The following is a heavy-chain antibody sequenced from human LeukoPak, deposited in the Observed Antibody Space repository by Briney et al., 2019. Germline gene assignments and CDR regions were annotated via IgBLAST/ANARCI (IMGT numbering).Heavy chain of an antibody. D-gene: IGHD1-7*01. CDR1: GYTFTGYY. CDR3: ARELHRNWNYERGWFDP. V-gene: IGHV1-18*04. J-gene: IGHJ5*02. CDR2: ISAYNGNT. Sequence: GASVEVSCKASGYTFTGYYMHWVRQAPGQGLEWMGWISAYNGNTNYAQKLQGRVTMTTDTSTSTAYMELRSLRSDDTAVYYCARELHRNWNYERGWFDPWGQGTLVTVSS.